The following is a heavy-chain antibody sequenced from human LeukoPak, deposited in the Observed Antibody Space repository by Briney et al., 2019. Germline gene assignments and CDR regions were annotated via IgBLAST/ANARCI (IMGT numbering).Heavy chain of an antibody. J-gene: IGHJ4*02. V-gene: IGHV3-33*08. D-gene: IGHD6-13*01. CDR2: IWYDGSNK. CDR3: ARDHGIAAAIDY. Sequence: GGSLRLSCAASGFTFSSYWMHWVRQAPGKGLEWVAVIWYDGSNKYYADSVKGRFTISRDNSKNTLYLQMNSLRAEDTAVYYCARDHGIAAAIDYWGQGTLVTVSS. CDR1: GFTFSSYW.